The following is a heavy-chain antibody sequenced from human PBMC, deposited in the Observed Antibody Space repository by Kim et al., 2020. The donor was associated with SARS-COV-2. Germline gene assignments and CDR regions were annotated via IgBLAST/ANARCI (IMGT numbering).Heavy chain of an antibody. J-gene: IGHJ4*02. Sequence: GGSLRLSCAASGFTFSSYWMSWVRQAPGKGLEWVANIKQDGREKYYVDSVKGRFTISRDNAKNSLYLQMNRLRAKDTAVYYCAKEKKGSGGRDFWGQGTLVTVSS. V-gene: IGHV3-7*01. D-gene: IGHD2-15*01. CDR2: IKQDGREK. CDR3: AKEKKGSGGRDF. CDR1: GFTFSSYW.